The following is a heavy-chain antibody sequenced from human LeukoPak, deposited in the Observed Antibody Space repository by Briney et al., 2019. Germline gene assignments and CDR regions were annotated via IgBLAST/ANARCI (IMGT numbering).Heavy chain of an antibody. CDR2: ISWDSGSI. Sequence: GGSLRLSCAASGFTFDDYAMHWVRQAPGQGLEWVSGISWDSGSIGYADSVKGRFTISRDNAKNSLYLQMNSLRAEDTAVYYCVRSTVTLDDALDYWGQGTLVTVSS. V-gene: IGHV3-9*01. D-gene: IGHD4-17*01. CDR1: GFTFDDYA. J-gene: IGHJ4*02. CDR3: VRSTVTLDDALDY.